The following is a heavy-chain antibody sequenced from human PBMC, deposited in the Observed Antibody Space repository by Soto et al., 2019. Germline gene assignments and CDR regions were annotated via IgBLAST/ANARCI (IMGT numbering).Heavy chain of an antibody. CDR1: GYTFTGYY. Sequence: ASVKVSCKASGYTFTGYYMHWVRQAPGQGLEWMGWINPNNGATNYAQKFQGWLTLTRDTSISTAYMDLSRLRSDDSAVYYCATTCGCAGITKWWIKFWGQGTTVTVSS. CDR2: INPNNGAT. D-gene: IGHD5-12*01. J-gene: IGHJ6*02. V-gene: IGHV1-2*04. CDR3: ATTCGCAGITKWWIKF.